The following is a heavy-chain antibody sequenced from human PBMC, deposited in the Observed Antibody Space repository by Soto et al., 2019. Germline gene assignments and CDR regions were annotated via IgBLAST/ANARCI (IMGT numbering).Heavy chain of an antibody. CDR3: ARDTGYDSSGSYYYSGMYV. Sequence: PSETLSLTCTVSGGSISSGAHYWSWIRQHPGKGLEWIGHIYHTGSTYYNPSLRSRVTISVDTSKKQFSLKLTSVTAADTAVYYCARDTGYDSSGSYYYSGMYVWAQGTTVPVSS. CDR1: GGSISSGAHY. CDR2: IYHTGST. V-gene: IGHV4-31*03. J-gene: IGHJ6*02. D-gene: IGHD3-22*01.